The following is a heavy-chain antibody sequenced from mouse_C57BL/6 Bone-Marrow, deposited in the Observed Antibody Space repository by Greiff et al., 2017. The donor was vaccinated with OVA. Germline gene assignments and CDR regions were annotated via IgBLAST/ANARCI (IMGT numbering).Heavy chain of an antibody. Sequence: QVHVKQPGAELVKPGASVKLSCKASGYTFTSYWMHWVKQRPGRGLEWIGRIDPNSGGTKYNEKFKSKATLTVDKPSSTAYMQLSSLTSEDSAVYYCARIYYYGSRRSPYAMDYWGQGTSVTVSS. CDR1: GYTFTSYW. J-gene: IGHJ4*01. CDR2: IDPNSGGT. CDR3: ARIYYYGSRRSPYAMDY. V-gene: IGHV1-72*01. D-gene: IGHD1-1*01.